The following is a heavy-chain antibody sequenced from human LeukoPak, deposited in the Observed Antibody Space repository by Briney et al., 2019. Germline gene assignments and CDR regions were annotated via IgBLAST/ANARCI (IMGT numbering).Heavy chain of an antibody. Sequence: QPGGSLRLSCAASGFTFSSYAMSWVRQAPGKGLGWVSAISGSGGSTYYADSVKGRFTISRDNSKNTLYLQMNSLRAEDTAVYYCATSGYYTYYFDYWGQGTLVTVSS. CDR2: ISGSGGST. CDR1: GFTFSSYA. D-gene: IGHD3-22*01. J-gene: IGHJ4*02. CDR3: ATSGYYTYYFDY. V-gene: IGHV3-23*01.